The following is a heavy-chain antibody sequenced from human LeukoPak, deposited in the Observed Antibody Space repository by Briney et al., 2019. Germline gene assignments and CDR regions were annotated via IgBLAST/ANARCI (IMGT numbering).Heavy chain of an antibody. CDR2: FWSGGRQN. D-gene: IGHD3-10*01. Sequence: WRSLRLSGAASGFTFSNYGFHRVRQAPGEGLEWVAVFWSGGRQNYHVDYVKGRFTGSRDTSKKTVYLQMNSLRAEDTAVYYCARDDDGSGKYGQLYWGQGTLVTVSS. CDR3: ARDDDGSGKYGQLY. J-gene: IGHJ4*02. CDR1: GFTFSNYG. V-gene: IGHV3-33*01.